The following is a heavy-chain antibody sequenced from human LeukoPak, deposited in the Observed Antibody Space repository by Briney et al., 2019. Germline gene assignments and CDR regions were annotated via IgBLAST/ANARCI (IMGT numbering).Heavy chain of an antibody. Sequence: NPSETLSLTCTVSGGSISSGGYYWSWIRQHPGKGLEWIGYIYYSGSTYYNPSLKSRVTISVDTSKNQFSLKLSSVTAADTAVYYCARSYGSGGITGLLHYWGQGTLVTVSS. CDR2: IYYSGST. CDR3: ARSYGSGGITGLLHY. V-gene: IGHV4-31*03. D-gene: IGHD3-10*01. J-gene: IGHJ4*02. CDR1: GGSISSGGYY.